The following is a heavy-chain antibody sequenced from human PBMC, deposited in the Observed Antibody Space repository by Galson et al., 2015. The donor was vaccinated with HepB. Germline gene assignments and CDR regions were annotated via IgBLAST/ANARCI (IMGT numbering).Heavy chain of an antibody. Sequence: QSGAEVKKPGQSLKISCKGSGYTFPTYWIGWVRQMPGKGLEWMGIIYPGDSDDRYSPSFRGRITIPADKSIPTAYLHWSSLEASDTAMYYCARTSYCGTTSCYFSGTYNFDSWGQGTLVTVSS. CDR3: ARTSYCGTTSCYFSGTYNFDS. D-gene: IGHD2-2*01. CDR1: GYTFPTYW. V-gene: IGHV5-51*01. J-gene: IGHJ4*02. CDR2: IYPGDSDD.